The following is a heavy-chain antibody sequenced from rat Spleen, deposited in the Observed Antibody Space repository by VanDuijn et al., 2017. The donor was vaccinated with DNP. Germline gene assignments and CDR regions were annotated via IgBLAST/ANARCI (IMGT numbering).Heavy chain of an antibody. CDR1: GFSITSNY. Sequence: EVQLQESGPGLVKPSQSLSLTCSVTGFSITSNYWAWIRKFPGNKMEYIGHISYSGSTHYNPSLKSRISITRDTSKNQFFLQLNSVTSEDTATYYCARWGDYFDYWGQGVMVTVSS. V-gene: IGHV3-1*01. J-gene: IGHJ2*01. CDR2: ISYSGST. CDR3: ARWGDYFDY.